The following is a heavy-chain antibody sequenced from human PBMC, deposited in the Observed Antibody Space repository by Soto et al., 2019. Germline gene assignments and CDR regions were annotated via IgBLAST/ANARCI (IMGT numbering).Heavy chain of an antibody. V-gene: IGHV4-34*01. J-gene: IGHJ5*02. CDR1: GGSFSGYY. CDR3: ARGRPPHP. Sequence: QVQLQQWGAGLLKPSETLSLTCAVYGGSFSGYYWSWIRQPPGKGLEWIGEINHSGSTNYNPSLXGXVXXSVATYTNQFSLKLSSVTAADTAVYYWARGRPPHPWGPGTLVPVFS. CDR2: INHSGST.